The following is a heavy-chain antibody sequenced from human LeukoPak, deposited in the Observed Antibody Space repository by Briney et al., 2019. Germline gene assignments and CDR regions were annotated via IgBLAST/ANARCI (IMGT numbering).Heavy chain of an antibody. Sequence: GGSLRLSCAASGFTFSSYSMNWDRQAPGKGLEWVSSISSSSNYIYYADSVKGRFTISRDNAKNSLYLQMNSLRAEDTAVYYCARDAGWEGGNPSSYYFDYWGQGTLLTVSS. CDR2: ISSSSNYI. J-gene: IGHJ4*02. CDR3: ARDAGWEGGNPSSYYFDY. D-gene: IGHD4-23*01. V-gene: IGHV3-21*01. CDR1: GFTFSSYS.